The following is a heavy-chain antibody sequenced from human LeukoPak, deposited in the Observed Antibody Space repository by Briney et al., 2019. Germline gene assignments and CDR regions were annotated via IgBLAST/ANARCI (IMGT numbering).Heavy chain of an antibody. D-gene: IGHD2-15*01. J-gene: IGHJ4*02. Sequence: SETLSLTCALYGGSFSSYYWNWIRQTPGQGLEWIAEINHNGGTNYNPSFKTRVTISLDRCKSQFSLKMNSVTAADTAVYYCALFEVVVGSTQDFWSQGTLVTVSS. CDR2: INHNGGT. CDR3: ALFEVVVGSTQDF. CDR1: GGSFSSYY. V-gene: IGHV4-34*01.